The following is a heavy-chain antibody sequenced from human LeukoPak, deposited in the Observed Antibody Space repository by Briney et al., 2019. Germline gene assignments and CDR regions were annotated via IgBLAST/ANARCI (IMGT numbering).Heavy chain of an antibody. CDR2: ISYDGSNK. CDR3: AKDHPQGSSRTRDGY. Sequence: PGGSLRLSCAASGFTFSTYAMQWVRQAPGKGLEWVAGISYDGSNKYYADSVKGRFTISRDNSKNTLYLQMNSLRGEDTAVYYCAKDHPQGSSRTRDGYWGQGTLVTVSS. J-gene: IGHJ4*02. V-gene: IGHV3-30-3*01. D-gene: IGHD6-13*01. CDR1: GFTFSTYA.